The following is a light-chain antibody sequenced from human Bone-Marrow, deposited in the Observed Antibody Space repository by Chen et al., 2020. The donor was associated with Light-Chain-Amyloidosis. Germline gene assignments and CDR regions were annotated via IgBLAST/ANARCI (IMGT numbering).Light chain of an antibody. CDR3: QVWDRSSDRPV. CDR1: NIGSTS. V-gene: IGLV3-21*02. CDR2: DDS. J-gene: IGLJ3*02. Sequence: SYVLTQPSSVSGAPGQTATIACGGNNIGSTSVHWYQQKPGQAPLLVVYDDSDRPSGFPGRLSASNSGNTATLTISRGEAGDEADYYCQVWDRSSDRPVFGGGTKLTVL.